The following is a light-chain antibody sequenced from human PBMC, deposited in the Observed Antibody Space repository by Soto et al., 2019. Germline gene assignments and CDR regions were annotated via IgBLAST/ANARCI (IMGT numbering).Light chain of an antibody. J-gene: IGKJ1*01. CDR2: GAS. V-gene: IGKV3-20*01. CDR3: QQYGRP. Sequence: EIVLTQSPGTLSLSPGERATLSCRASQSVRNNNLNWYQQKPGQAPRLLIHGASSRATGIPDRFSGSGSGTDFTLTISRLEPEDFAVYYCQQYGRPFGQGTKVDI. CDR1: QSVRNNN.